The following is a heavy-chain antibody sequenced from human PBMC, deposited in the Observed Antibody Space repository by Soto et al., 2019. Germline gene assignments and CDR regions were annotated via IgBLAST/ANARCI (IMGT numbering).Heavy chain of an antibody. CDR3: VREVSAGHGY. V-gene: IGHV6-1*01. CDR2: TYYRSKWYN. D-gene: IGHD6-13*01. CDR1: GDSVSSNSAA. J-gene: IGHJ4*02. Sequence: PSQTLSLTCAISGDSVSSNSAAWNWIRQSPSRGLEWLGRTYYRSKWYNEYAISVKSRISINPDTSRNQFSLQLDSVTPEDTAVYYCVREVSAGHGYWGRGILVTVSS.